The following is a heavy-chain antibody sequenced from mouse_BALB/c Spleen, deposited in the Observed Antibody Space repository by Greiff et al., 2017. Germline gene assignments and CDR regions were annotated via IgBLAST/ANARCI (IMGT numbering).Heavy chain of an antibody. Sequence: EVKLVESGGGLVQPGGSRKLSCAASGFTFSSFGMHWVRQAPEKGLEWVAYISSGSSTIYYADTVKGRFTISRDNPKNTLFLQMTSLRSEDTAMYYCARSGGYSAMDYWGQGTSVTVSS. CDR1: GFTFSSFG. V-gene: IGHV5-17*02. CDR2: ISSGSSTI. D-gene: IGHD3-1*01. J-gene: IGHJ4*01. CDR3: ARSGGYSAMDY.